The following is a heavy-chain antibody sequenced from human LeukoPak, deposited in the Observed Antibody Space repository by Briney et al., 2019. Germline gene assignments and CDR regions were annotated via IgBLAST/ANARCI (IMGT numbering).Heavy chain of an antibody. Sequence: GGSLRLSCAASGFTFSSYAMNWVRQAPGKGLELVSGISGSGGGTYHADSVKGRFTMSRDNSKNTLYLQMNSLRAEDTAVYYCAKGCGYNCYPPSYWGQGTLVTVSS. CDR3: AKGCGYNCYPPSY. CDR1: GFTFSSYA. J-gene: IGHJ1*01. CDR2: ISGSGGGT. D-gene: IGHD3-22*01. V-gene: IGHV3-23*01.